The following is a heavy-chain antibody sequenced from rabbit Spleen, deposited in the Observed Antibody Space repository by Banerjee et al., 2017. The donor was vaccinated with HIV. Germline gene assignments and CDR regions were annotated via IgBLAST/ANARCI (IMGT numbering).Heavy chain of an antibody. J-gene: IGHJ6*01. V-gene: IGHV1S45*01. D-gene: IGHD1-1*01. CDR2: FDTNDGDT. Sequence: LEESGRGLVKPGGTLTLTCTVSGFSFSSNWICWVRQAPGKGLEWIACFDTNDGDTDYANWPKGRFTISKTSSTTVTLQVTSLTAADTATYFCARDTSSSFSSYGMDLWGPGTLVTVS. CDR1: GFSFSSNW. CDR3: ARDTSSSFSSYGMDL.